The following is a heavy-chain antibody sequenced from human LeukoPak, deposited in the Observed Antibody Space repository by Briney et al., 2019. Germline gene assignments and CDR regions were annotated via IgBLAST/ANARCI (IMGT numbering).Heavy chain of an antibody. CDR2: IFYSGNT. V-gene: IGHV4-39*01. Sequence: PSETLSLTCTVSGGSISSTTYYWGWIRQPPGKGLEWIGNIFYSGNTYYNPSLKSRVTISVDTSKNQFSLRLISVTAADTAVYYCARIYRYSALNYYFDQWGQGTLVSVSS. CDR3: ARIYRYSALNYYFDQ. D-gene: IGHD5-12*01. CDR1: GGSISSTTYY. J-gene: IGHJ4*02.